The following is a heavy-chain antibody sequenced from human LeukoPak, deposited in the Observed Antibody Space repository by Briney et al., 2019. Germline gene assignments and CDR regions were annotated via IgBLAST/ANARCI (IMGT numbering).Heavy chain of an antibody. V-gene: IGHV1-18*01. CDR3: VRDIALIAAAGYYFDH. Sequence: ASVKVSCKASGYTFTNYGISWVRHAPGQGREWVGWISGYNGLTISTPSLQGRLTMTTDTSTSTAHMELTGLTSGDTAVYYCVRDIALIAAAGYYFDHWGQGTQVTVSS. CDR1: GYTFTNYG. J-gene: IGHJ4*02. D-gene: IGHD6-13*01. CDR2: ISGYNGLT.